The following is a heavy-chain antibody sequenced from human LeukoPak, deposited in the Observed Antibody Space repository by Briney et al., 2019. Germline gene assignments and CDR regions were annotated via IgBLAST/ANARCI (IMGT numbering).Heavy chain of an antibody. V-gene: IGHV3-30-3*01. CDR2: ISYDGSNK. CDR1: GFTFSSYA. Sequence: PGGSLRLSCAASGFTFSSYAMHWVRQAPGKGLEWVAVISYDGSNKYYADSVKGRFTISRDNAKNSLYLQMNSLRAEDTAVYYCARATQQLVYYGMDVWGQGTTVTVSS. D-gene: IGHD6-13*01. CDR3: ARATQQLVYYGMDV. J-gene: IGHJ6*02.